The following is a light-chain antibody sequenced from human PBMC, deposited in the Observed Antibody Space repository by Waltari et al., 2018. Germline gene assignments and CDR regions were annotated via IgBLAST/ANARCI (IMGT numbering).Light chain of an antibody. V-gene: IGLV2-14*03. Sequence: QSALTQPASVSGSPGQSITISCTGSSSDAGGDDSVSWYEDHPGQAPKVIIYDVNNRPSMVSDGFSCSKSGNTASLTISGLQAEDEATFYCSSQSTMNGVIFGGGTKVTVL. J-gene: IGLJ2*01. CDR3: SSQSTMNGVI. CDR1: SSDAGGDDS. CDR2: DVN.